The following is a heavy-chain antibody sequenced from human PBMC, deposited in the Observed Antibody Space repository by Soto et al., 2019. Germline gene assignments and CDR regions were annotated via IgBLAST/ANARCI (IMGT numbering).Heavy chain of an antibody. CDR2: INHSGST. Sequence: PXGTLSLTGAVYGGSFSGYYWSWIRQPPGKGLEWIGEINHSGSTNYNPSLKSRVTISVDTSKNQFSLKLSSVTAADTAVYYCARGRLVLLSYFDYWGQGTLVTVSS. CDR3: ARGRLVLLSYFDY. J-gene: IGHJ4*02. V-gene: IGHV4-34*01. CDR1: GGSFSGYY. D-gene: IGHD6-19*01.